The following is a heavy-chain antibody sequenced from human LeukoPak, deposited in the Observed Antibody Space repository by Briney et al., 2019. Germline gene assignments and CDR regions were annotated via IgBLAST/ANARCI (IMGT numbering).Heavy chain of an antibody. Sequence: GESLKISCKGSGYSFTSYWIGWVRQMPGKGLEWMGIIYPGDSDTRYSPSFQGQVTISADKSISTAYLQWSSLKASDTAMYYCARQAAPFRYGDSFDYWGQGTLVTVSS. V-gene: IGHV5-51*01. D-gene: IGHD4-17*01. CDR1: GYSFTSYW. J-gene: IGHJ4*02. CDR2: IYPGDSDT. CDR3: ARQAAPFRYGDSFDY.